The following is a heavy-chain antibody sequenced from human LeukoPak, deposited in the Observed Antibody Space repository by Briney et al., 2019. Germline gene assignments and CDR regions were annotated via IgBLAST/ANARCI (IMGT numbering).Heavy chain of an antibody. CDR2: IRSKGNSYAT. J-gene: IGHJ4*02. Sequence: GGSLRLSCAASGFTFSGSAMHWVRQASGKGLEWVGRIRSKGNSYATAYAASGKGRFTSSRYDSKNTAYLQMISLKTEATAVYYCRITMVRGQTLIDYWGQGTLVTVSS. V-gene: IGHV3-73*01. CDR1: GFTFSGSA. CDR3: RITMVRGQTLIDY. D-gene: IGHD3-10*01.